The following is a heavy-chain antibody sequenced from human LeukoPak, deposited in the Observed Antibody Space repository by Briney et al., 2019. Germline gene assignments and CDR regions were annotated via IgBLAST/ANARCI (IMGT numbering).Heavy chain of an antibody. V-gene: IGHV1-2*02. CDR3: ARESGENWFDP. D-gene: IGHD3-10*01. CDR2: INSKLGDT. Sequence: ASVKVSCKASGYPFSAYYMHWVRQAPGQRFEWMGWINSKLGDTSYAQKFQGRVTMTRDTSISTAYMELSRLTSDDTAMYYCARESGENWFDPWGQGTLVTVSS. J-gene: IGHJ5*02. CDR1: GYPFSAYY.